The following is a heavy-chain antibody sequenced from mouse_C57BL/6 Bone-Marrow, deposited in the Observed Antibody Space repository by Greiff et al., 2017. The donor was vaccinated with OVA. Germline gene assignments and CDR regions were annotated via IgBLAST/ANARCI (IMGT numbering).Heavy chain of an antibody. CDR1: GYTFTSYG. V-gene: IGHV1-81*01. CDR3: AGHYYGSYWYFDV. D-gene: IGHD1-1*01. CDR2: IYPRSGNT. Sequence: QVQLQQSGAELARPGASVKLSCKASGYTFTSYGISWVKQRTGQGLEWIGEIYPRSGNTYYNEKFKGKATLTADKSSSTAYMELRSLTSEDSAVYFCAGHYYGSYWYFDVWGTGTTVTFSS. J-gene: IGHJ1*03.